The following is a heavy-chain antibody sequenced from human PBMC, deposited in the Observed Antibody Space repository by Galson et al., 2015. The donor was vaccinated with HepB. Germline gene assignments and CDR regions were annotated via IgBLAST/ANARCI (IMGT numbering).Heavy chain of an antibody. CDR3: AKDAMDIVVVVAATGAYFQH. J-gene: IGHJ1*01. Sequence: SLRLSCAASGFTFSSYSMNWVRQAPGKGLEWVAVISYDGSNKYYADSVKGRFTISRDNSKNTLYLQMNSLRAEDTAVYYCAKDAMDIVVVVAATGAYFQHWGQGTLVTVSS. CDR1: GFTFSSYS. D-gene: IGHD2-15*01. CDR2: ISYDGSNK. V-gene: IGHV3-30*18.